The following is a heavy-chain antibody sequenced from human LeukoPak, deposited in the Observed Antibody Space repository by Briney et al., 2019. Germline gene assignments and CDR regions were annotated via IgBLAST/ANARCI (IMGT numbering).Heavy chain of an antibody. Sequence: ASVKVSCKASGGTFSSYAISWVRQAPGQGLEWMGGIIPIFGTANYAQKFQGRVTITADESTSTAYMELSSLRSEDTAVCYCARTPGIAVAEIFDYWGQGTLVTVSS. CDR3: ARTPGIAVAEIFDY. CDR2: IIPIFGTA. D-gene: IGHD6-19*01. V-gene: IGHV1-69*13. CDR1: GGTFSSYA. J-gene: IGHJ4*02.